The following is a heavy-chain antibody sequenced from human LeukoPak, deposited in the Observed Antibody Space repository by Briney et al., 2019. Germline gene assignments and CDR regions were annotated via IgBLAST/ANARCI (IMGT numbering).Heavy chain of an antibody. V-gene: IGHV3-53*05. D-gene: IGHD6-13*01. CDR1: GFTVSSNY. Sequence: GGSLRLSCAASGFTVSSNYMSWVRQAPGKGLEWVSVIYSGGRTYYADSVKGRFTISRDNSKNTLYLQMNSLRAEDTAVYYCAKDASSWNYNWFDPWGQGTLVTVSS. CDR2: IYSGGRT. J-gene: IGHJ5*02. CDR3: AKDASSWNYNWFDP.